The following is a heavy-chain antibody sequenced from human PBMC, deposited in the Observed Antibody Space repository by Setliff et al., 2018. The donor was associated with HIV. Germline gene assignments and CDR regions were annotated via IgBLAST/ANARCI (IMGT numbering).Heavy chain of an antibody. CDR2: INPSGGST. D-gene: IGHD3-3*01. J-gene: IGHJ3*02. CDR1: GYTFTQYY. V-gene: IGHV1-46*01. CDR3: ARDLGSITLFGVVIQGAFDI. Sequence: ASVKVSCKASGYTFTQYYIHWVRQAPGQGLEWMGIINPSGGSTGYAQKFQGRVTVTSDTSTSTLHMELSSLRSDDTAVYYCARDLGSITLFGVVIQGAFDIWGQGTTVTVSS.